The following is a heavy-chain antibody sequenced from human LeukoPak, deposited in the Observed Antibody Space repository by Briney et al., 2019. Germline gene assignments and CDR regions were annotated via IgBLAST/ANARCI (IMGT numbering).Heavy chain of an antibody. D-gene: IGHD5-18*01. V-gene: IGHV5-51*01. Sequence: GESLKISCHVSGYSFTNYWIGWVRQMPGKGLEWMGSIDPGDSDTRYSPSFQGQVTISADKSISTAYLQWSSLKASDTAMYYCARRYSYGTSGFRHIDYWGQGTLVTVSS. CDR2: IDPGDSDT. CDR3: ARRYSYGTSGFRHIDY. CDR1: GYSFTNYW. J-gene: IGHJ4*02.